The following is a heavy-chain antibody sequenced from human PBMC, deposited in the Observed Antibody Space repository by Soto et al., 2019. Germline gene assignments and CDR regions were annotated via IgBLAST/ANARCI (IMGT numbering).Heavy chain of an antibody. CDR1: GGSFSGYY. D-gene: IGHD3-3*01. CDR3: ARRVLRFLEWLPKARGWFDP. Sequence: TSETLSLTCAVYGGSFSGYYWSWIRQPPGKGLEWIGEINHSGSTNYNPSLKSRVTISVDTSKNQFSLKLSSVTAADTAVYYCARRVLRFLEWLPKARGWFDPWGQGTLVTVSS. CDR2: INHSGST. V-gene: IGHV4-34*01. J-gene: IGHJ5*02.